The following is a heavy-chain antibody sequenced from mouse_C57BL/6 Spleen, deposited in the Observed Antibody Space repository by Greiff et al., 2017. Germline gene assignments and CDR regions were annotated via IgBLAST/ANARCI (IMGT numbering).Heavy chain of an antibody. D-gene: IGHD6-1*01. J-gene: IGHJ4*01. CDR3: AREATRYYAMDY. CDR1: GFTFSSYG. V-gene: IGHV5-6*01. CDR2: ISSGGSYT. Sequence: EVQGVESGGDLVKPGGSLKLSCAASGFTFSSYGMSWVRQTPDKRLEWVATISSGGSYTYYPDSVKGRFTISRDNAKNTLYLQMSSLKSEDTAMYYCAREATRYYAMDYWGQGTSVTVSS.